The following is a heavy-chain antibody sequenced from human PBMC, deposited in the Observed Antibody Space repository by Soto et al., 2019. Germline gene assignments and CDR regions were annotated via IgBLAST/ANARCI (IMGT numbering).Heavy chain of an antibody. CDR2: IYPGDSDT. J-gene: IGHJ4*02. V-gene: IGHV5-51*01. CDR1: GYSFTSYW. CDR3: VRRDDDWNYFSG. D-gene: IGHD1-7*01. Sequence: PGESLKISCKGSGYSFTSYWIGWVRQMPGKGLEWMGIIYPGDSDTRYNPSFEGQVTMSADKSVSTAYLQWTALKASDTAMYYCVRRDDDWNYFSGWGQGTLVTVSS.